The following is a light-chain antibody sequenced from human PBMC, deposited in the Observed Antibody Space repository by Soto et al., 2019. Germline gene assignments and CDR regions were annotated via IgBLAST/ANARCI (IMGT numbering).Light chain of an antibody. V-gene: IGKV3-20*01. CDR2: DAS. J-gene: IGKJ1*01. Sequence: DIVLTQSPGTLSLSPGERAALSCRASQSVSSSLAWYQQKPGQAPRLLMYDASTRASGIPDRFSGSGSGTDFTLTISRLEPEDFAVYYCQQYGSLLWTFGQGTKVEI. CDR3: QQYGSLLWT. CDR1: QSVSSS.